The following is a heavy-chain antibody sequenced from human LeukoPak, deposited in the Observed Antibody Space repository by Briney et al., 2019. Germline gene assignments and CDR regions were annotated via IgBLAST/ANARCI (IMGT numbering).Heavy chain of an antibody. CDR1: GGSFSGYY. D-gene: IGHD3-22*01. J-gene: IGHJ4*02. Sequence: PSETLSLTCAVYGGSFSGYYWSWIRQPPGKGLEWIGEINHSGSTNYNPSLKSRVTISVDTSKNQFSLKLSSVTAADTAVYYCARTLNYYDSSGYPLGYWGQGTLVTASS. V-gene: IGHV4-34*01. CDR3: ARTLNYYDSSGYPLGY. CDR2: INHSGST.